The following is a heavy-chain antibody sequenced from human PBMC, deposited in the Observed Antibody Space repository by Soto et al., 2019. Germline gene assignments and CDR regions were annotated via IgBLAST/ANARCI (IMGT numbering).Heavy chain of an antibody. J-gene: IGHJ4*02. Sequence: GGSLRLSCAASGFTFSNAWINWVRQAPGKGLEWVGRIKSKTDGGTTDFAAPVKGRFAISRDDSKNMVYLQMNSLRAEDTAVYYCARDEDYYGSGIGHFDYWGQGTLVTVS. CDR2: IKSKTDGGTT. D-gene: IGHD3-10*01. CDR1: GFTFSNAW. V-gene: IGHV3-15*07. CDR3: ARDEDYYGSGIGHFDY.